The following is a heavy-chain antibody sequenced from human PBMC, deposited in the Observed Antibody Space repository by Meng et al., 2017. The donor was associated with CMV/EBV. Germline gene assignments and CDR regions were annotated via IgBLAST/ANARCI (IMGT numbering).Heavy chain of an antibody. Sequence: GESLKISCAASGFIFSSYAMHWVRQAPGKGLEWVAVISYDGSNKYYADSVKGRFTISRDNSKNTLYLQMNSLGAEDTAVYYCARSGYCSSTSCHEGWFDPWGQGTLVTVSS. V-gene: IGHV3-30*04. D-gene: IGHD2-2*01. CDR2: ISYDGSNK. CDR3: ARSGYCSSTSCHEGWFDP. CDR1: GFIFSSYA. J-gene: IGHJ5*02.